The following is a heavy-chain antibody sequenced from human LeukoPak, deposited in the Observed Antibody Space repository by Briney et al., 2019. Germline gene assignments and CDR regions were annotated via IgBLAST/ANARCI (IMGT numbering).Heavy chain of an antibody. CDR1: GFTFSSYE. Sequence: AGGSLRLSCAASGFTFSSYEMNWVRQAPGKGLEWVSYISSSGSSIHYADSAKGRFTISRDNAKNSLYLQMNSLRAEDTAVYYCASPTHYYDTSGYWPFDYWGQGTLVTVSS. CDR2: ISSSGSSI. J-gene: IGHJ4*02. V-gene: IGHV3-48*03. CDR3: ASPTHYYDTSGYWPFDY. D-gene: IGHD3-22*01.